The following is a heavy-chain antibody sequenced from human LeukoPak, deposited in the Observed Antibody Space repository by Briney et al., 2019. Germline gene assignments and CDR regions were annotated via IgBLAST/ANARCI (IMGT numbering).Heavy chain of an antibody. J-gene: IGHJ4*02. CDR3: ARDERLLSFLK. V-gene: IGHV3-74*01. CDR1: GFTFSDYY. D-gene: IGHD3-3*01. CDR2: INSDGSST. Sequence: PGGSLRLSCAASGFTFSDYYMSWIRQAPGKGLVWVSRINSDGSSTYYADSVKGRFTISRDNSKNTLYLQMNSLRAEDTAIYYCARDERLLSFLKWGQGTLVTVSS.